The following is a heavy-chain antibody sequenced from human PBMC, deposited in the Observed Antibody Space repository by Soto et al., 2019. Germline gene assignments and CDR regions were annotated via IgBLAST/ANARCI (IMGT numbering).Heavy chain of an antibody. CDR1: GGTFSSYT. D-gene: IGHD5-12*01. Sequence: QVQLVQSGAEVKKSGSSVTVSCKASGGTFSSYTISWVRLAAGQGLEWMGGIIPIFGTANYAQKFQGRVTITADESTSTAYMELSSLRSEDTAVYYCARGNHRWLQLWYFDLWGRGTLVTVSS. J-gene: IGHJ2*01. CDR3: ARGNHRWLQLWYFDL. CDR2: IIPIFGTA. V-gene: IGHV1-69*12.